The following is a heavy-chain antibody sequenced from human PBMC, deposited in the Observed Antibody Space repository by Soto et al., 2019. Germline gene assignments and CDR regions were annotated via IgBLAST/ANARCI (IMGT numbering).Heavy chain of an antibody. CDR1: GFSLSTSGMR. Sequence: SGPTLVNPTQTLTLTCTFSGFSLSTSGMRVSWIRQPPGKALEWLARIDWDDDKFYSTSLKTRLTISKDTSKNQVVLTMTNMDPVDTATYYCARLTLQNDAFDSWGQGTMVTVSS. J-gene: IGHJ3*02. CDR2: IDWDDDK. CDR3: ARLTLQNDAFDS. V-gene: IGHV2-70*04.